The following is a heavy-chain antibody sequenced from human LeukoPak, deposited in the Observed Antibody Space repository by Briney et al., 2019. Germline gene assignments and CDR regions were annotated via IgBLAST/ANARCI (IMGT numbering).Heavy chain of an antibody. V-gene: IGHV4-59*11. CDR1: DDSFSSHY. CDR2: ISYIGRT. Sequence: PSETLSLTCAVSDDSFSSHYWTWIRQPPGKGLEWIGYISYIGRTNYNPSLKSRVTISIDTSKNQFSLKPTSVTAADTAVYYCARDLVTVTKGFDIWGQGTMVSVSS. CDR3: ARDLVTVTKGFDI. D-gene: IGHD4-17*01. J-gene: IGHJ3*02.